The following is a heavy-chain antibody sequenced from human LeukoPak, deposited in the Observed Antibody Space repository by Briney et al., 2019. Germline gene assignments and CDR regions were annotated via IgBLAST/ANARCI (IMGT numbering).Heavy chain of an antibody. CDR1: GGSFSGYY. CDR3: ARGPRRFLGLGAY. J-gene: IGHJ4*02. CDR2: INHSGST. D-gene: IGHD3-16*01. Sequence: SETLSLTCAVYGGSFSGYYWSWIRQPPGRGLEWIGEINHSGSTNYNPSLKSRVTISVDTSKNQFSLKLSSVTAADTAVYYCARGPRRFLGLGAYWGQGTLVTVSS. V-gene: IGHV4-34*01.